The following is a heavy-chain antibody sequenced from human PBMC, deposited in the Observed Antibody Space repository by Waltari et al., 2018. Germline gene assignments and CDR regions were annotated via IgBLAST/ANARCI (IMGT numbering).Heavy chain of an antibody. CDR1: GDSCPSNSSI. CDR2: TYYRSKWYS. V-gene: IGHV6-1*01. CDR3: ARGGFGFNAGRFDS. Sequence: QVQLQQSGPGLAKPSQTPSLTCAISGDSCPSNSSIWNWIRQFPSRGLEWLGRTYYRSKWYSDSAVSVKSRITINPDTSKNQFSLQLNSVTPEDTAVYYCARGGFGFNAGRFDSWGRGTLVTVTS. D-gene: IGHD3-10*01. J-gene: IGHJ4*02.